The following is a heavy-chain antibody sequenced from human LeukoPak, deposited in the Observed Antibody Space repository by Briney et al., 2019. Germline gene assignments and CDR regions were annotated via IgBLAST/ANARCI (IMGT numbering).Heavy chain of an antibody. J-gene: IGHJ4*02. V-gene: IGHV3-49*03. CDR1: GFTFGDYA. D-gene: IGHD3-22*01. CDR2: IRSKAYGGTT. CDR3: ARDGVDYYDSSGIPFDY. Sequence: GGSLRLSCTASGFTFGDYAMSWFRQAPGKGLEWVGFIRSKAYGGTTEYAASVKGRFTISRDDSKSIAYLQMNSLKTEDTAVYYCARDGVDYYDSSGIPFDYWGQGTLVTVSS.